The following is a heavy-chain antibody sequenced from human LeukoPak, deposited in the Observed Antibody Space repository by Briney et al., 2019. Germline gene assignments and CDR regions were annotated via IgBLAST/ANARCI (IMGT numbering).Heavy chain of an antibody. CDR3: ARDAGPYCGGDCYYAFDI. CDR2: IRHDGSNK. CDR1: GFTFSSYG. J-gene: IGHJ3*02. D-gene: IGHD2-21*01. V-gene: IGHV3-30*02. Sequence: GGSLRLSCAASGFTFSSYGMHGVRQSPGKGMEGGAFIRHDGSNKYYADSVKGRFTISRDNSKNTLYLQMNSLRAEDTAVYYCARDAGPYCGGDCYYAFDIWGQGTMVTVSS.